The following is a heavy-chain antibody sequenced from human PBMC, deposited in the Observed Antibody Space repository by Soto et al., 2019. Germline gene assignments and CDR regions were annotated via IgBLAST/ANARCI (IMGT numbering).Heavy chain of an antibody. J-gene: IGHJ4*02. V-gene: IGHV4-4*02. D-gene: IGHD6-13*01. CDR2: IYHSGST. Sequence: SETLSLTCAVSGGSISISNWWSWFRQPPGKGLEWIGEIYHSGSTNYNPSLKSRVTISVDKSKNQFSLKLSSVTAADTAVYYCARAQAAAGPFDYWGQGTLVTVSS. CDR3: ARAQAAAGPFDY. CDR1: GGSISISNW.